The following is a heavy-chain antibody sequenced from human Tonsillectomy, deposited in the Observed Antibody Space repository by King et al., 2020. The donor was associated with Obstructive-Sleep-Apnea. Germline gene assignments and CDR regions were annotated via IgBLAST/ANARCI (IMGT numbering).Heavy chain of an antibody. D-gene: IGHD5-18*01. Sequence: QLVQFGAEVKKPGASVKVSCKASGYTFTSYDINWVRKATGQGLEWMGWMNPNSGNTGYAHKFPGRVTMTRNTSMTTAYMELRSLTSEDTAVYYCVRERGYPDYWGQGTLVTVSS. CDR1: GYTFTSYD. CDR3: VRERGYPDY. J-gene: IGHJ4*02. V-gene: IGHV1-8*01. CDR2: MNPNSGNT.